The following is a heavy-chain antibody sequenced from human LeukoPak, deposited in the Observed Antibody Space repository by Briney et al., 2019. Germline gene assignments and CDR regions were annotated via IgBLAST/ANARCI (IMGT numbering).Heavy chain of an antibody. CDR1: GFTVSSNY. V-gene: IGHV3-11*04. CDR2: ITSSGSAI. D-gene: IGHD2-2*01. Sequence: GGSLRLSCAASGFTVSSNYMSWVRQAPGKGLEWVSYITSSGSAIYSADSVKGRFTISRDNARNLLYLQMNSLRPEDTAVYYCARAINDAFDIWGQGTMVTISS. CDR3: ARAINDAFDI. J-gene: IGHJ3*02.